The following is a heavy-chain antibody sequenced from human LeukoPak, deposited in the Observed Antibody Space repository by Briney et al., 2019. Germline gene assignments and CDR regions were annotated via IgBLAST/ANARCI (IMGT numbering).Heavy chain of an antibody. CDR2: INHSGGT. CDR1: GGSFSGYY. D-gene: IGHD2-2*01. CDR3: ARAYDCSSTSCYYFDY. Sequence: SETLSLTCAVYGGSFSGYYWSWIRQPPGKGLEWIGEINHSGGTNYNPSLKSRVTISVDTSKNQFSLKLSSVTAADTAVYYCARAYDCSSTSCYYFDYWGQGTLVTVSS. V-gene: IGHV4-34*01. J-gene: IGHJ4*02.